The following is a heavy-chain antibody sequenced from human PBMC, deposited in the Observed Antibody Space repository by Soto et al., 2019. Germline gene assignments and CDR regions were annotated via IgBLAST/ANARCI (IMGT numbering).Heavy chain of an antibody. CDR1: GFTFSSYW. CDR3: AVIAAAGNPMDYYYYGMDV. J-gene: IGHJ6*02. D-gene: IGHD6-13*01. Sequence: GGSLRLSCAASGFTFSSYWMHWVRQAPGKGLVWVSRINSDGSSTSYADSVKGRFTISRDNAKNTLYLQMNSLRAEDTAVYYCAVIAAAGNPMDYYYYGMDVWGQGTTVTVSS. V-gene: IGHV3-74*01. CDR2: INSDGSST.